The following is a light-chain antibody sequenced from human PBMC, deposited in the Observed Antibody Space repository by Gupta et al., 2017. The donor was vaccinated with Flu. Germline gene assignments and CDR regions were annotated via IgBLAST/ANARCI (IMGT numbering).Light chain of an antibody. Sequence: PDFQSVTPKEKVTITCRASQNIRNSLNWYQQKPNQSPKLLIKYASQSFSGVPSRFSGSGSGTDFTLTINNLETEDAATYYCHQSSNLPWTFGQGTKVEIK. CDR2: YAS. CDR3: HQSSNLPWT. V-gene: IGKV6-21*01. CDR1: QNIRNS. J-gene: IGKJ1*01.